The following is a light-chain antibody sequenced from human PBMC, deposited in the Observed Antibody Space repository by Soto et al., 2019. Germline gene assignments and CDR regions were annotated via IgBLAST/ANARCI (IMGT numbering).Light chain of an antibody. CDR1: QTVRNNY. J-gene: IGKJ1*01. Sequence: EFVLTQSPGTLSLSPGERSTLSCRSSQTVRNNYLAWYQQKPGQAPRLLIYDASSRATGIPDRFSGGGSGTDFTLTISRLEPEDFAVYYCQQRSNWPRTFGQGTKVDIK. CDR3: QQRSNWPRT. CDR2: DAS. V-gene: IGKV3D-20*02.